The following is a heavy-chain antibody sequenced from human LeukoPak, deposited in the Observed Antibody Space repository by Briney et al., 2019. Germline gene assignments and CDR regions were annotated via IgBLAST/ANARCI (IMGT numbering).Heavy chain of an antibody. D-gene: IGHD2-8*01. J-gene: IGHJ4*02. V-gene: IGHV4-59*11. CDR1: GGSISSHH. CDR2: IYYSGST. Sequence: SETLSLTCTVSGGSISSHHWSWIRQPPGKGLAWIGYIYYSGSTNYNPSLKSRVTISVDTSKNQFSLKLSSVTAADTAGYYCARGVYATQFDYWGQGTLVTVSS. CDR3: ARGVYATQFDY.